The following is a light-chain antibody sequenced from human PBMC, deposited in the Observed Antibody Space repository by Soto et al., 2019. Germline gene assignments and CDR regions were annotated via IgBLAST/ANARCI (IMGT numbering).Light chain of an antibody. V-gene: IGKV3-20*01. Sequence: EIVLTQSPGTLSLSPGERATLSCRASQSVTTSYLAWYQQKPGQAPRLLIQGASSRATGIPDRFSGSGSGTDFTLTISRLETEDFAVYYCQQYGSSPPITFGQGTRLEIK. CDR2: GAS. CDR3: QQYGSSPPIT. CDR1: QSVTTSY. J-gene: IGKJ5*01.